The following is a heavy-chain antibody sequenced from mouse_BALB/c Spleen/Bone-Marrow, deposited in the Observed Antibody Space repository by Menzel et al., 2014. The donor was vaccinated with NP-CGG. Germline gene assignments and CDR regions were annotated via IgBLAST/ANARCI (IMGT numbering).Heavy chain of an antibody. J-gene: IGHJ4*01. CDR1: GYAFSSSW. V-gene: IGHV1-82*01. CDR2: IYPGDGDT. Sequence: QVQLQQPGPELVKPGASVKISCKASGYAFSSSWMNWVKQRPGQGLEWIGRIYPGDGDTNYNGKFKGKATLTADKSSSTAYMQLSSLTSVDSAVYFCARSDGYRTMDYWGQGTSVTVPS. CDR3: ARSDGYRTMDY. D-gene: IGHD2-3*01.